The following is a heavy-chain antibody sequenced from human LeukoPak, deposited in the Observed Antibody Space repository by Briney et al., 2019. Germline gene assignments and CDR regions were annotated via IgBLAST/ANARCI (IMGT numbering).Heavy chain of an antibody. J-gene: IGHJ3*02. D-gene: IGHD1-26*01. Sequence: GGSLRLSCTASGFTFSSHWMHWVRQAPGKGLESVSSISSSTSYIFYADSMKGRFTISRDNAKNSLYLQMNSLRSEDTAVYYCARVWGVGATLGVFDIWGQGTMATVSS. CDR2: ISSSTSYI. CDR1: GFTFSSHW. CDR3: ARVWGVGATLGVFDI. V-gene: IGHV3-21*01.